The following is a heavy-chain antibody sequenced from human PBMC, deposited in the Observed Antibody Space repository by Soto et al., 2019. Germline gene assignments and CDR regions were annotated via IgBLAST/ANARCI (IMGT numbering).Heavy chain of an antibody. CDR1: GGSISSSSYY. CDR2: IYYSGST. D-gene: IGHD1-1*01. V-gene: IGHV4-39*01. Sequence: SETLSLTCTVSGGSISSSSYYWGWIRQPPGKGLEWIGSIYYSGSTYYNPSLKSRVTISVDTSKNQFSLKLSSVTAADTAVYYCARRGTYPDNWFDPWGQGTLVTVSS. J-gene: IGHJ5*02. CDR3: ARRGTYPDNWFDP.